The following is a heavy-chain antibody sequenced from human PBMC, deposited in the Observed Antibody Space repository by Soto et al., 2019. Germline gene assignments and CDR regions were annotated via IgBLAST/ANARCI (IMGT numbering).Heavy chain of an antibody. V-gene: IGHV1-69*01. Sequence: QVQLVQSGAEVKKPGSSVKVSCKASGGTFSSYAISWVRQAPGQGLEWMGGIIPIFGTANYAQKFQGRVTITADESTSTAYMELSSLRSEDTAVYYCAREWYYYDSSGARYNWFDPWGQGTLVTVSS. D-gene: IGHD3-22*01. CDR2: IIPIFGTA. CDR3: AREWYYYDSSGARYNWFDP. CDR1: GGTFSSYA. J-gene: IGHJ5*02.